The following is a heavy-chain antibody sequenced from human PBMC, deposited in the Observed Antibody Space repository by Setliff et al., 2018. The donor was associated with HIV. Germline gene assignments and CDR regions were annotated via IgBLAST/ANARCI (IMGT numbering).Heavy chain of an antibody. CDR1: GGSNSSNSYY. CDR3: ARQGGYSGYGFYYYYYYMDV. J-gene: IGHJ6*03. V-gene: IGHV4-39*01. D-gene: IGHD5-12*01. CDR2: IYYSGST. Sequence: SETLSLTCTVSGGSNSSNSYYWGWIRQPPGKGLEWIGSIYYSGSTYYNPSLKSRVTISVDTSKNQFSLKLSSVTAADTAVYYCARQGGYSGYGFYYYYYYMDVWGKGTTVTVSS.